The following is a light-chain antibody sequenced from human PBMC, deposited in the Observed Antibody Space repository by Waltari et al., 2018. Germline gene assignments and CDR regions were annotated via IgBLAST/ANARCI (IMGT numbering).Light chain of an antibody. J-gene: IGLJ2*01. CDR2: DVR. Sequence: QSVLTQPRSVSGSRGQSVTISCTGNKSDVGAYDSVSWYQHHPGKVPKLMIYDVRRRPSGVPPRFSGSNSGNSASLTISGLQTEDEADYYCCSYAGNYIMIFGGGTKVTVL. CDR3: CSYAGNYIMI. V-gene: IGLV2-11*01. CDR1: KSDVGAYDS.